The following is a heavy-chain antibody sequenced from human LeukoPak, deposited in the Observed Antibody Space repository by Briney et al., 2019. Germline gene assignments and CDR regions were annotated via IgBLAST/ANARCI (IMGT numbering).Heavy chain of an antibody. CDR3: ARRAAAGREYFQH. D-gene: IGHD6-13*01. V-gene: IGHV4-59*01. Sequence: KPSETLSLTCTVSGGSISSYYWSWLRQPPGKGLEWIGYIYYSGSTNYNPSLKSRVTISVDTSKNQFSLKLSSVTAADTAVYYCARRAAAGREYFQHWGQGTLVTVSS. CDR1: GGSISSYY. CDR2: IYYSGST. J-gene: IGHJ1*01.